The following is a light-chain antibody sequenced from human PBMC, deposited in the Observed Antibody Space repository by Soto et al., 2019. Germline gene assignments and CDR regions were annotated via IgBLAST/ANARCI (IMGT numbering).Light chain of an antibody. CDR3: QHYNDYSRV. V-gene: IGKV1-5*03. J-gene: IGKJ1*01. CDR1: QSVDTC. CDR2: RAS. Sequence: DIQMTQSPSTLSASIGETVTITCRTSQSVDTCLAWYQHKAGNAPKLLIYRASSLATGVPSRLSGSGSVTAFTLTITSLQPDYFAAYYCQHYNDYSRVFGQGTQVEIK.